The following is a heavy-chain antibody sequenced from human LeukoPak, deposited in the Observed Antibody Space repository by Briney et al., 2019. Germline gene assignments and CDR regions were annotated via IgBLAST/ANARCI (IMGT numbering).Heavy chain of an antibody. J-gene: IGHJ5*02. V-gene: IGHV3-49*04. CDR2: SRGTAYGGTK. Sequence: GGSLRLSCAGSGFVFGDYAMTWVRQAPGKGLEWIGFSRGTAYGGTKEYAASLRGRFTISRDDSKSIAYLQMNSLTTEDTAVYYCTRGVRGESWFDPWGQGTLVTVSS. D-gene: IGHD3-10*01. CDR3: TRGVRGESWFDP. CDR1: GFVFGDYA.